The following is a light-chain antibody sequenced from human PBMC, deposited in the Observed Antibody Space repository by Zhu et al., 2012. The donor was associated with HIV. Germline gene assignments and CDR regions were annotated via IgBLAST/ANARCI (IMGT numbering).Light chain of an antibody. J-gene: IGKJ4*01. Sequence: EIVVTQSPATLSVSPGERATLSCRASQNIRSSLAWYQQKPGQAPRLLIYDASTRASGIPVRFSGSGSGTEFTLTITSLQSEDFAIYYCQQYSKWPPLTFGGGTKGGDQT. CDR3: QQYSKWPPLT. CDR1: QNIRSS. CDR2: DAS. V-gene: IGKV3-15*01.